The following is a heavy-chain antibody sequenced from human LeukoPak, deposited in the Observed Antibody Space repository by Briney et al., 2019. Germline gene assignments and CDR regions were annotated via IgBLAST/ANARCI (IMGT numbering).Heavy chain of an antibody. Sequence: GGSLRLSCAASGFSISGYWMTWVRQAPGKGPEWVGNIQHDGKVKNYVDSVRGRLTIPRDNAKNSVYLQMTSLRAEDSAVYFCGNQCSGGTCPELWDQGTQVAVSS. CDR3: GNQCSGGTCPEL. CDR2: IQHDGKVK. D-gene: IGHD2-15*01. J-gene: IGHJ4*02. CDR1: GFSISGYW. V-gene: IGHV3-7*01.